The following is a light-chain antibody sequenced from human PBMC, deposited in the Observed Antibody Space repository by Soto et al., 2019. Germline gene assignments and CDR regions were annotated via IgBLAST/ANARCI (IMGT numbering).Light chain of an antibody. V-gene: IGLV3-21*04. CDR3: QVWDSSSDPRGV. Sequence: YELTQPPSVSVAPGKTARITCGGNNIGSKSVHWYQQKPGQAPVLVIYYDSDRPSGIPERFSGSNSGNTATLTISRVEARDEADYYCQVWDSSSDPRGVFGTGTKVTVL. CDR2: YDS. CDR1: NIGSKS. J-gene: IGLJ1*01.